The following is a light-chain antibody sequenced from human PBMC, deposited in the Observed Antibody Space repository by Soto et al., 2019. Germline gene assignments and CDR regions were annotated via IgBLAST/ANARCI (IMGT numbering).Light chain of an antibody. J-gene: IGLJ1*01. Sequence: QSALTQPHSVSGSPGQSVTISCTGTSSDVGGYKYVSWYQHHPGKAPKLIIYDVTERPSGVPDRFSGSRSGNTASLTISGLQAEYEADYYCCSYTGSYSYVFGIWTKLTVL. V-gene: IGLV2-11*01. CDR3: CSYTGSYSYV. CDR1: SSDVGGYKY. CDR2: DVT.